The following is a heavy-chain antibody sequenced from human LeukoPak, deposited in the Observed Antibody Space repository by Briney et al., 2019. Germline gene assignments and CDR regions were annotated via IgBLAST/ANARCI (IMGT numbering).Heavy chain of an antibody. Sequence: TGGSLRLSCAASGFTFSTYWTGWVRQAPGKGLEWVANIAEDGNEKYYVDSVKGRLTISRDNAKNLLYLQMNSLRGEDTAVYYCARCDKEGTVDYWGQGTLVTVSS. D-gene: IGHD1-14*01. V-gene: IGHV3-7*01. CDR3: ARCDKEGTVDY. CDR2: IAEDGNEK. J-gene: IGHJ4*02. CDR1: GFTFSTYW.